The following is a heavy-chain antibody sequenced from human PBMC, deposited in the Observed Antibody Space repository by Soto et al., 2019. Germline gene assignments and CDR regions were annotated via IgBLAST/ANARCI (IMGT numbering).Heavy chain of an antibody. V-gene: IGHV4-4*02. CDR2: IHYTGRN. CDR1: GGFISSNNW. CDR3: ARGSPGAGALQYYFIN. J-gene: IGHJ4*02. D-gene: IGHD3-10*01. Sequence: QVQLQESGPGLVKPSGTLSLTCAVSGGFISSNNWWTWVRQSQGRGLEWIGEIHYTGRNNYNPSLTNRVTISMDESRNQCSLKMTSVTAADTAVYFCARGSPGAGALQYYFINWGQGIRVTGSS.